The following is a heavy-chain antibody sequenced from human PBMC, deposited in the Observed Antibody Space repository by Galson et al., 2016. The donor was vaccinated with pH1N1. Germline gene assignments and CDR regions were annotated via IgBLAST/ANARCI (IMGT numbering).Heavy chain of an antibody. J-gene: IGHJ4*01. CDR1: GYSFSSYA. Sequence: SVKVSCKASGYSFSSYAINWVRQAPGQGLEWVGWISTNTGNPTYAQGFTGRFVFSLDTSVSAAYLQISGLKAEDTAVYYCVRDGIIDCHGSSYFDYWGQGTLVTVSS. V-gene: IGHV7-4-1*02. CDR2: ISTNTGNP. D-gene: IGHD3-22*01. CDR3: VRDGIIDCHGSSYFDY.